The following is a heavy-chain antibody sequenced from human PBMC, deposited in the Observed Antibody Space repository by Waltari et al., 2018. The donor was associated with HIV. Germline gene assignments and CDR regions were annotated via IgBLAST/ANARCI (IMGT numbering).Heavy chain of an antibody. V-gene: IGHV4-39*01. CDR3: ARQYSSGWSTAFDI. CDR1: GCSISSSSYY. CDR2: IYYSGST. J-gene: IGHJ3*02. D-gene: IGHD6-19*01. Sequence: QLQLQESGPGLVKPSETLSLTCTVSGCSISSSSYYWGWIRQPPGKGREWIGSIYYSGSTYYNPSLKSRVTISVDTSKNQFSLKLSSVTAADTAVYYCARQYSSGWSTAFDIWGQGTMVTVSS.